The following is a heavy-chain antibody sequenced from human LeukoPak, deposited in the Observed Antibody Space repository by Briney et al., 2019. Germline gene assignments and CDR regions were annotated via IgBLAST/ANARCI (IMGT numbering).Heavy chain of an antibody. CDR1: GFTLSDYY. D-gene: IGHD3-3*01. Sequence: GGSLRLSCAASGFTLSDYYMSWIRQAPGKGLEWVSYISSSGSTIYYADSVKGRFTISRDNAKNTLYLQMKSLRAEDTAVYYCARDLRRITIFGVVISRPYYYYGMDVWGQGTTVTVSS. J-gene: IGHJ6*02. V-gene: IGHV3-11*04. CDR3: ARDLRRITIFGVVISRPYYYYGMDV. CDR2: ISSSGSTI.